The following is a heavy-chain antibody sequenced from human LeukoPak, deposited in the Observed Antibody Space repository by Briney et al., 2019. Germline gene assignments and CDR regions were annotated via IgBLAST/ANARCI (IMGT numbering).Heavy chain of an antibody. D-gene: IGHD2-15*01. Sequence: SETLSLTCTVSGGSISSSSYYWGWVRQPPGKGLEWIGSIYYSGSTYYNPSLKSRVTISVDTSKNQFSLKLSSVTAADTAVYYCAREGYCSGGSCYRRLSYYYYMDVWGKGTTVTVSS. V-gene: IGHV4-39*07. CDR3: AREGYCSGGSCYRRLSYYYYMDV. CDR1: GGSISSSSYY. CDR2: IYYSGST. J-gene: IGHJ6*03.